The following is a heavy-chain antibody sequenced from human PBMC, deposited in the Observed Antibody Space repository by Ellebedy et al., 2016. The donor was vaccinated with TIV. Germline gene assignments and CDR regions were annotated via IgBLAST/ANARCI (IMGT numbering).Heavy chain of an antibody. CDR3: TTAPDY. Sequence: GESLKISCAVSGFTFSDHYMDWVRLAPGKGPEWVGRSRNKAKSYTTDYAASVKGRFTISRDDSKDSLYLQMNSLKTEDTAVYYCTTAPDYWGQGTLVTVSS. CDR1: GFTFSDHY. CDR2: SRNKAKSYTT. V-gene: IGHV3-72*01. J-gene: IGHJ4*02.